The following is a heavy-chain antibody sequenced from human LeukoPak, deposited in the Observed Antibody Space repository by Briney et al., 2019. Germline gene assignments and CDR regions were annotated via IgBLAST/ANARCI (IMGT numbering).Heavy chain of an antibody. Sequence: PGGSLRLSCAASGFTFSSYAMNWVRQAPGKGLEWVAAISGSGGSTYYADSVKGRFTISRDNSKNTLYLQMNSLRAEDTAVYYCADKLWFGELFPDYWGQGTLVTVSS. J-gene: IGHJ4*02. V-gene: IGHV3-23*01. CDR2: ISGSGGST. CDR3: ADKLWFGELFPDY. D-gene: IGHD3-10*01. CDR1: GFTFSSYA.